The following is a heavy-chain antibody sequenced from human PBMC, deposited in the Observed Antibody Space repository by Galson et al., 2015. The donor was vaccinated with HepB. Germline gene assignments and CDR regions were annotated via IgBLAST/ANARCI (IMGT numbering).Heavy chain of an antibody. V-gene: IGHV3-33*01. CDR2: IWYDGSNK. J-gene: IGHJ4*02. CDR3: ARGRVYYDSSGYLGLFDY. Sequence: SLRLSCAASGFTFSSYGMHWVRQAPGKGLEWVAVIWYDGSNKYYADSVKGRFTISRDNSKNTLYLQMNSLRAEDTAVYYCARGRVYYDSSGYLGLFDYWGQGTLVTVSS. D-gene: IGHD3-22*01. CDR1: GFTFSSYG.